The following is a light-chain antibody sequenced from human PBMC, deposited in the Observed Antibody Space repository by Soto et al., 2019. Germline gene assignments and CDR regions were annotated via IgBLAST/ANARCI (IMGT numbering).Light chain of an antibody. CDR2: EVN. J-gene: IGLJ2*01. V-gene: IGLV2-8*01. CDR3: SSYAGINNLI. CDR1: SSDVGFYNY. Sequence: QSALTQPPSASGSPGQSVTISCTGTSSDVGFYNYVSWFQQHPGKAPKLIIYEVNKRPSGVPDRFSGSKSGNTASLTVSGLQAEDEADYYCSSYAGINNLIFGGGTKLTV.